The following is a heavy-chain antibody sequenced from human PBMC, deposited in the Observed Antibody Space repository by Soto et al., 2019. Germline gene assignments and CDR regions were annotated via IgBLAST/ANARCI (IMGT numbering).Heavy chain of an antibody. D-gene: IGHD4-17*01. CDR3: ARDLNYGDYAV. CDR1: GGSISSYY. Sequence: PSETLSLTCTVSGGSISSYYWSWIRQPPGKGLEWIGYIYYSGSTNYNPSLKSRVTISVDTSKNQFSLKLSSVTAADTAVYYCARDLNYGDYAVWGQGTTVTVSS. V-gene: IGHV4-59*01. J-gene: IGHJ6*02. CDR2: IYYSGST.